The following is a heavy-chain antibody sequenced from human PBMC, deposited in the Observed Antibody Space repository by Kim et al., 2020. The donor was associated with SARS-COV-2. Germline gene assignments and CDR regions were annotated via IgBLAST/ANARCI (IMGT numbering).Heavy chain of an antibody. CDR2: IKRDGSVK. Sequence: GGSLRLSCAASGFTFNIHWMSWVRQAPGKGLEWVANIKRDGSVKYYVDSVKGRFTISRDNAKNSVYLQMNSLRGEDTALYYCASINFQISGLGYWGQGTLVTVSS. J-gene: IGHJ4*02. D-gene: IGHD6-19*01. CDR3: ASINFQISGLGY. V-gene: IGHV3-7*01. CDR1: GFTFNIHW.